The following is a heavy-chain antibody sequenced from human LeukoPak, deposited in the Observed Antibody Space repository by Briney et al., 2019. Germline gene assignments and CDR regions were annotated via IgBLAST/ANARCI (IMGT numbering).Heavy chain of an antibody. CDR3: AKARYYDSSGPFDY. J-gene: IGHJ4*02. CDR2: ISGSGTNT. D-gene: IGHD3-22*01. V-gene: IGHV3-23*01. CDR1: GFTFSSYA. Sequence: GGSLRLSCAASGFTFSSYAMSWVRQAPGKGLEWVSSISGSGTNTDYADSVKGRFTISRDNSKNTVNVQMNSLRAEDTAVYYCAKARYYDSSGPFDYWGQGTLVTVSS.